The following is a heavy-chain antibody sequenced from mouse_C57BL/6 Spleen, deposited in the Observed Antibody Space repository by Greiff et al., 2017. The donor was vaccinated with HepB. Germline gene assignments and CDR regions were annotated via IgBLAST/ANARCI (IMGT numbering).Heavy chain of an antibody. CDR2: IRLKSDNYAT. Sequence: EVKVEESGGGLVQPGGSMKLSCVASGFTFSNYWMNWVRQSPEKGLEWVAQIRLKSDNYATHYAESVKGRFTISRDDSKSSVYLQMNNLRAEDTGIYYCTGRHYYYGSSGPFAYWGQGTLVTVSA. D-gene: IGHD1-1*01. V-gene: IGHV6-3*01. J-gene: IGHJ3*01. CDR1: GFTFSNYW. CDR3: TGRHYYYGSSGPFAY.